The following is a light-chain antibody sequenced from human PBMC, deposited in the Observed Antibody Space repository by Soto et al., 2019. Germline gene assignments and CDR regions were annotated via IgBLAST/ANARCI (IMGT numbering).Light chain of an antibody. CDR2: GAS. J-gene: IGKJ2*01. CDR3: QQFGSSHYT. Sequence: EIVLTQSPGTLSLSPGERATLSCRASQSLSSYYLAWYQQKPGQAPRLLIYGASNRAPGIPDRFSGSGSVTHFTLTISRLEPEDFAVYFCQQFGSSHYTFGQGTKLEI. CDR1: QSLSSYY. V-gene: IGKV3-20*01.